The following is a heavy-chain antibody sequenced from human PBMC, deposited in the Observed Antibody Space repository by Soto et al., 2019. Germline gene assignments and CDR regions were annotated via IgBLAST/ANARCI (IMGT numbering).Heavy chain of an antibody. J-gene: IGHJ4*02. CDR3: AGGLYSSSTGELAY. V-gene: IGHV3-33*01. CDR1: GFSFSSYG. D-gene: IGHD6-19*01. CDR2: IGHDGSNK. Sequence: QVQLVESGGGVVQPGRSLRLSCAASGFSFSSYGLHWVRQAPGKGLEWVAVIGHDGSNKYYADSVKGRFTISRDNSRNTRYLQMNSLRDEDTAVYYCAGGLYSSSTGELAYWGQGTLVTVSS.